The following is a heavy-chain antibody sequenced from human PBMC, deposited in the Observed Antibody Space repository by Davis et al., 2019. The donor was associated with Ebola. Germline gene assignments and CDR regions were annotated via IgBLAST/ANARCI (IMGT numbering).Heavy chain of an antibody. D-gene: IGHD3-10*01. V-gene: IGHV3-7*01. J-gene: IGHJ4*02. CDR2: IKQDGSEK. CDR1: GFTFSSYA. CDR3: ARAPYDSGRYYYLDH. Sequence: GESLKISCAASGFTFSSYAMSWVRQAPGKGLEWVANIKQDGSEKYYVDSVKGRFTISRDNAKNSLYLQMNSLRAEDTAVYYCARAPYDSGRYYYLDHWGQGTLVTVSS.